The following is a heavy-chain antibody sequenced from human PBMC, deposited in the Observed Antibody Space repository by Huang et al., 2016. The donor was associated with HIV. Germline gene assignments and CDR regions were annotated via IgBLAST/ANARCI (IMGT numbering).Heavy chain of an antibody. D-gene: IGHD2-15*01. CDR1: ADTFSSYA. J-gene: IGHJ3*02. CDR3: ARVSRATAAGFAFDI. CDR2: ISPPLGTT. V-gene: IGHV1-69*13. Sequence: QVQLVQSGAEVKKPGSSVKVSCKASADTFSSYAITWVRQAPGQGLEWMGGISPPLGTTDYAQKFQDRVTITADESTNTAYMELSSRRSEDTAVYFCARVSRATAAGFAFDIWGQGTMVTVSS.